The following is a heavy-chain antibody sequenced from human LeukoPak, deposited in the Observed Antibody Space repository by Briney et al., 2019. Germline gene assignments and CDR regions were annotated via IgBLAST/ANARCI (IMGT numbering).Heavy chain of an antibody. V-gene: IGHV5-51*01. CDR2: IYPGDYDT. CDR1: GYTFTTYW. J-gene: IGHJ4*02. CDR3: ARLLMNSYSSGRIQAFDY. D-gene: IGHD6-19*01. Sequence: GESLKLSFEVSGYTFTTYWIAWVRQMTGEGLEWRWIIYPGDYDTRHSPSFQGQVTISAVKSISTAYLQWSSLKASDTAMYYCARLLMNSYSSGRIQAFDYWGQGTLVTVSS.